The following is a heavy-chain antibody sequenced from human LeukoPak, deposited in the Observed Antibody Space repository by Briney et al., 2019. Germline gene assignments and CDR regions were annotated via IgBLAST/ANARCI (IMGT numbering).Heavy chain of an antibody. CDR3: ASAGYCSGGSCKRGDFDV. CDR1: GFTFSSYA. V-gene: IGHV3-23*01. CDR2: VTGGGTT. Sequence: PGGSLRLSCAASGFTFSSYAMSWVRQAPGKGLEWVSTVTGGGTTYYADSVNGRFTISRDNSENTLSLQTGSLRAEDTARYYCASAGYCSGGSCKRGDFDVWGQGTMVTVSS. J-gene: IGHJ3*01. D-gene: IGHD2-15*01.